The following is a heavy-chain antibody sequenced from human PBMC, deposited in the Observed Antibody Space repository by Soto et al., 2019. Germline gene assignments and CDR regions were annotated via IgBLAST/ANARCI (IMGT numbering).Heavy chain of an antibody. Sequence: SETLSLTCTVSGGSVSSGSFYWSWIRQPPGKGLEWIGYIYYSGSTNYNPSLKSRVTISVDTSKNQFSLKLSSVTAADTAVYYCARVTVPAANPKFDPWGQGTLVTVSS. CDR3: ARVTVPAANPKFDP. CDR2: IYYSGST. CDR1: GGSVSSGSFY. V-gene: IGHV4-61*01. D-gene: IGHD2-2*01. J-gene: IGHJ5*02.